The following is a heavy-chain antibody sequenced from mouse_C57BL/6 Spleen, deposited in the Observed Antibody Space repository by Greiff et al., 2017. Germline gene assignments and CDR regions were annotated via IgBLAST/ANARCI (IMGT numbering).Heavy chain of an antibody. CDR1: GYTFTEYT. CDR3: ARQYSNYESYAMDY. CDR2: FYPGSGSI. J-gene: IGHJ4*01. V-gene: IGHV1-62-2*01. D-gene: IGHD2-5*01. Sequence: VQVVESGAELVKPGASVKLSCKASGYTFTEYTIHWVKQRSGQGLEWIGWFYPGSGSIKYNEKFKDKATLTADKSSSTVYMELIILTSEDSAVYFCARQYSNYESYAMDYWGQGTSVTVSS.